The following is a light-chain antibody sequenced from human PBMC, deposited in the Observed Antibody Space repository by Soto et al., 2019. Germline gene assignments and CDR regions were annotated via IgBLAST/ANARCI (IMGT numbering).Light chain of an antibody. V-gene: IGKV3-15*01. J-gene: IGKJ1*01. Sequence: EVVMTQSPATLSLSPGERATLSCRAGQSISSNLAWYQQKPGQAPRLLIYGASTRATGIPARFSGSGSGTEFTLTISSLQSEDFAVHYCQQYNNWPWTFGQGTKVDIK. CDR1: QSISSN. CDR3: QQYNNWPWT. CDR2: GAS.